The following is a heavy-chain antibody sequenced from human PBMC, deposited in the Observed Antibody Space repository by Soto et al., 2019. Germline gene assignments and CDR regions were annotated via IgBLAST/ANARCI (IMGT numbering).Heavy chain of an antibody. Sequence: SGPTLVNPTQTLTLTCTFSGFSLSTTGMVVSWVRQAPGTALEWLALIDWDDDKFYNTFLKTRLTISKDTSKNKVVLTMTNMDPVDTATYYCPRILTAGAHYFYGMGVWGQGTTDTVSS. D-gene: IGHD2-21*02. J-gene: IGHJ6*02. CDR3: PRILTAGAHYFYGMGV. CDR2: IDWDDDK. CDR1: GFSLSTTGMV. V-gene: IGHV2-70*20.